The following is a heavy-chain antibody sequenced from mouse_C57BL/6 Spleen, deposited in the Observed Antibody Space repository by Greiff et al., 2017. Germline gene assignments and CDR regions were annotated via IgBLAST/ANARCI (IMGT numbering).Heavy chain of an antibody. J-gene: IGHJ2*01. CDR3: AERSIITTVVAHFDY. CDR1: GFNIKNTY. D-gene: IGHD1-1*01. Sequence: EVQLQQSVAELVRPGASVKLSCTASGFNIKNTYMHWVKQRPEQGLEWIGRIDPANGNTKYAPKFQGKATITAGTSSNTADLQLSSLTTEDTAIYYCAERSIITTVVAHFDYWGQGTTLTVSS. CDR2: IDPANGNT. V-gene: IGHV14-3*01.